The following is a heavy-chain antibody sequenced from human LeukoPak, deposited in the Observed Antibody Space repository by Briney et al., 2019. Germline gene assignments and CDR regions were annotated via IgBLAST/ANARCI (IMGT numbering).Heavy chain of an antibody. J-gene: IGHJ4*02. D-gene: IGHD4-23*01. Sequence: ASVKVSCKGSGYTFTSYWIQWVRQAPGQGLEWMGLINPDGGSTAYAHRFQGRVTLTRDTSTSTVYMDLSSLRSEDTAVYYCAKDFTVAWWGQGTLVTVSS. CDR2: INPDGGST. CDR1: GYTFTSYW. V-gene: IGHV1-46*01. CDR3: AKDFTVAW.